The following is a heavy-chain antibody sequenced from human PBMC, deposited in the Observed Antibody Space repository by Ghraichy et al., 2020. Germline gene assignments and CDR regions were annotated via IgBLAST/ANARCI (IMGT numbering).Heavy chain of an antibody. Sequence: SETLSLTCAVYGGSFSGYYWSWIRQPPGKGLEWIGEINHSGSTNYNPSLKSRVTISVDTSKNQFSLKLSSVTAADTAVYYCARIGPPPVSYSYAKRAFDIWGQGTMVTVSS. CDR3: ARIGPPPVSYSYAKRAFDI. D-gene: IGHD5-18*01. J-gene: IGHJ3*02. CDR1: GGSFSGYY. V-gene: IGHV4-34*01. CDR2: INHSGST.